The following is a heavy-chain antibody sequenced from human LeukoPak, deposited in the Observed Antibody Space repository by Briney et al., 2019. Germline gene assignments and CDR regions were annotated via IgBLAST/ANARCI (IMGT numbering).Heavy chain of an antibody. J-gene: IGHJ6*02. Sequence: SVKVSCKASGFTFTSYAMQWVRQARGQRLEWIGWIVVGSGNTNYAQKFQERVTITRDMSTSTAYMELSSLRSEDTAVYYCAADPYCSSTSCYEGFYYYYGMDVWGQGTTVTVSS. CDR1: GFTFTSYA. CDR3: AADPYCSSTSCYEGFYYYYGMDV. D-gene: IGHD2-2*01. CDR2: IVVGSGNT. V-gene: IGHV1-58*02.